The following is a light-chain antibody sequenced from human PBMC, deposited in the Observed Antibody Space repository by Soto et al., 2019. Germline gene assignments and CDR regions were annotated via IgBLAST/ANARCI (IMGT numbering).Light chain of an antibody. CDR2: KAS. Sequence: DIQMTQSPSTLSASVGDRVTITCRASQSISTWLAWYQQKPGKAPKLLISKASILESGVPSRFSGSGSGREFTLTISSLQPDDFATYYCQQYKSYCTFGQGTKLEIK. CDR3: QQYKSYCT. V-gene: IGKV1-5*03. J-gene: IGKJ2*01. CDR1: QSISTW.